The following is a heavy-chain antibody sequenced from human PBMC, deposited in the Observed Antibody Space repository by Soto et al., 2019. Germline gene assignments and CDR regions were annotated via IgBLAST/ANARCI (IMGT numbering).Heavy chain of an antibody. CDR3: ARVCRGSSSSWYTHLGY. Sequence: QVHLVQSGAEVKKPGASVKVSCKASGYSFTGYYIHWVRQARGHGLEWMGWINPHSDGTNYAPKFQGRFTMTRDTSISTDYMELKSLRSDDTAVYYCARVCRGSSSSWYTHLGYWCQGNLVTVSS. J-gene: IGHJ4*02. CDR1: GYSFTGYY. D-gene: IGHD6-13*01. V-gene: IGHV1-2*02. CDR2: INPHSDGT.